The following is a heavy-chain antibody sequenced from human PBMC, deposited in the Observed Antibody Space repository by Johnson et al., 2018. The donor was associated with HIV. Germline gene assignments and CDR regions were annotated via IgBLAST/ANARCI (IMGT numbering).Heavy chain of an antibody. Sequence: VQLVESGGGLVQPGGSLRLSCAASGFTFSSYWMHWVRQAPGKGLVWVSRINSDGSSTICADSVKGRFTISRDNAKNTLSVQMNSLRVEDSAVYYCARGGSYLTLDDAFDIWGQGTMVTVSS. J-gene: IGHJ3*02. D-gene: IGHD1-26*01. CDR3: ARGGSYLTLDDAFDI. V-gene: IGHV3-74*02. CDR2: INSDGSST. CDR1: GFTFSSYW.